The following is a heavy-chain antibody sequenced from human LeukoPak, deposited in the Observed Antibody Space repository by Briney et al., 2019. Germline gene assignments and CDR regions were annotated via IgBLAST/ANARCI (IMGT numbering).Heavy chain of an antibody. J-gene: IGHJ4*02. CDR3: ARPYGSGSYYNSPLDY. V-gene: IGHV1-18*04. D-gene: IGHD3-10*01. CDR2: ISAYNGNT. Sequence: ASVKVSCKASGYTFTSYGISWVRQAPGQGLEGMGWISAYNGNTNYAQKLQGRVTMTTGTSTSTAYMELRRLRSDDTAVYYCARPYGSGSYYNSPLDYWGQGTMVTVSS. CDR1: GYTFTSYG.